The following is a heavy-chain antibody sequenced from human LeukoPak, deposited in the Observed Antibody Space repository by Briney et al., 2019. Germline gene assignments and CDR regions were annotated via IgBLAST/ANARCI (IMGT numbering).Heavy chain of an antibody. CDR3: ARAPEWLLFPGYFDY. CDR2: IYYSGST. CDR1: GGPISSYY. J-gene: IGHJ4*02. V-gene: IGHV4-59*01. D-gene: IGHD3-3*01. Sequence: PSETLSLTCTVSGGPISSYYWSWIRQPPGKGLEWIGYIYYSGSTNYNPSLKSRVTISVDTSKNQFSLKLSSVTAADTAVYYCARAPEWLLFPGYFDYWGQGTLVTVSS.